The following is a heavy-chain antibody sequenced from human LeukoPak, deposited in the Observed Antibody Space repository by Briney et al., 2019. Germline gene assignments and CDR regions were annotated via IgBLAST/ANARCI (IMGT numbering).Heavy chain of an antibody. V-gene: IGHV1-69*01. CDR1: GGTFISYA. CDR2: IIPIFGTA. CDR3: ARVPPGTGLYYFDY. D-gene: IGHD3/OR15-3a*01. J-gene: IGHJ4*02. Sequence: ASVKVSCKASGGTFISYAISWVRQGPGQGLEWMGGIIPIFGTANYAQKFQGRVTITADESTSTAYMELSSLRSEDTAVYYCARVPPGTGLYYFDYWGQGTLVTVSS.